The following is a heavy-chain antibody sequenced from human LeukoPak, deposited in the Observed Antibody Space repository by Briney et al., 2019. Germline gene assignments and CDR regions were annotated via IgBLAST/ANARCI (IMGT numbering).Heavy chain of an antibody. Sequence: SETLSLTCTVSGGSISSYYWSWIRQPPGKGLEWIGYFYYSGSTNYNPSLKSRSTISVDTSKNQFSLKLSPVTAADTAVYYCARARGDYYDSSGYYSAFDYWGQGTLVTVSS. CDR1: GGSISSYY. V-gene: IGHV4-59*12. J-gene: IGHJ4*02. D-gene: IGHD3-22*01. CDR3: ARARGDYYDSSGYYSAFDY. CDR2: FYYSGST.